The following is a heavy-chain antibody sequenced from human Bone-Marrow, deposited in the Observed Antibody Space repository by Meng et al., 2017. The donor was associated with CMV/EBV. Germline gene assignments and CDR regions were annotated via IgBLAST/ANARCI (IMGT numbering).Heavy chain of an antibody. V-gene: IGHV3-23*01. J-gene: IGHJ4*02. CDR2: IGDSGGST. CDR3: AKVVSSWYHDC. Sequence: CCADSGLSLGTYYLSWVRQAPGKGLEWVSSIGDSGGSTYAESVKGRFTISRDISQNTLFLQMTSLRVEDTAIYYCAKVVSSWYHDCWGQGTLVTVSS. CDR1: GLSLGTYY. D-gene: IGHD6-13*01.